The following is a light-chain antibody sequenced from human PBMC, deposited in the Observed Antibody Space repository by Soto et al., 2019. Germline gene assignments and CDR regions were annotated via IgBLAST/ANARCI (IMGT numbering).Light chain of an antibody. CDR1: QSLSNTY. CDR3: HQDFDLPLT. CDR2: GAS. Sequence: EIVMTQSQVTLSLSPGDRATLSCRASQSLSNTYISWYQQKPGQAPRLLIYGASTRATGIPARFSGSGSGTDFTLTISSLQPEDFALYYCHQDFDLPLTFGGGTKVEIK. J-gene: IGKJ4*01. V-gene: IGKV3D-7*01.